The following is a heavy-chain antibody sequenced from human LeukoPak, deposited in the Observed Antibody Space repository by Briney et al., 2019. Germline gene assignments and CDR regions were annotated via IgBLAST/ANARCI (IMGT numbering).Heavy chain of an antibody. J-gene: IGHJ3*02. CDR3: ARVYVGGLSAFDI. V-gene: IGHV1-8*01. CDR1: GYTFTSFD. CDR2: MNPNSGNT. Sequence: ASVKVSCKASGYTFTSFDINWVRQATGQGLEWVGWMNPNSGNTGYAQKFQGRVTMTRDTSLSTAYMELSSLRSEDTAVYYCARVYVGGLSAFDIWGQGTMATVSS. D-gene: IGHD2-8*01.